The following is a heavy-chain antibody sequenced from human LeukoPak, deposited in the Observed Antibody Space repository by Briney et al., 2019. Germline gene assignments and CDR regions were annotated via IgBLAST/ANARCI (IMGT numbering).Heavy chain of an antibody. V-gene: IGHV3-30*04. J-gene: IGHJ6*03. CDR3: ARDPGEMATKAYYYYMDV. Sequence: GRSLRLSCAASGFTLSSYAMHWVRQAPGKGLEWVAVISYDGSNKYYADSVKGRFTISRDNSKNTLYLQMNSLRAEDTAVYYCARDPGEMATKAYYYYMDVWGKGTTVTVSS. CDR2: ISYDGSNK. CDR1: GFTLSSYA. D-gene: IGHD5-24*01.